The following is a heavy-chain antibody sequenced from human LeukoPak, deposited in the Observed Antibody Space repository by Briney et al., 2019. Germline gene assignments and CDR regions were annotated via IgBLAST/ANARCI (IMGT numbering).Heavy chain of an antibody. D-gene: IGHD2-8*01. CDR1: GFTFSSYS. CDR3: ARIMDYYYYYMDV. Sequence: PGGSLRLSCEGSGFTFSSYSMNWVRQAPGKGLEWVSYISSSSSTIYYADSVKGRFTISRDNAKNSLYLQMNSLRAEDTAVYYCARIMDYYYYYMDVWGKGTTVTVSS. V-gene: IGHV3-48*01. J-gene: IGHJ6*03. CDR2: ISSSSSTI.